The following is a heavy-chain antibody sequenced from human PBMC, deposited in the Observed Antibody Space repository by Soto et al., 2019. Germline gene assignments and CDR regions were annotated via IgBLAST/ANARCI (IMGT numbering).Heavy chain of an antibody. CDR1: GGSISSGCYY. CDR2: IYYSGST. V-gene: IGHV4-31*03. CDR3: ARTRERWRLGYSVDY. J-gene: IGHJ4*02. D-gene: IGHD2-21*01. Sequence: QVQLQESGQGLVKPSQTLSLTCTVSGGSISSGCYYWSWIRQHPGKGLAWIGYIYYSGSTYYNPYLKSRFTISVDTANNQSSLAPSSVTAADTAVYYCARTRERWRLGYSVDYWGQATLVTFSS.